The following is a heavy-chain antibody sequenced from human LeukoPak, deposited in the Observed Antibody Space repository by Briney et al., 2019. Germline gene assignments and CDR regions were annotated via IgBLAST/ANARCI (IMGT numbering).Heavy chain of an antibody. D-gene: IGHD2-2*01. CDR3: ATDCSSTSCYGFVDY. CDR2: FDPEDGET. V-gene: IGHV1-24*01. CDR1: GYTLTELS. J-gene: IGHJ4*02. Sequence: ASVKVSCKVSGYTLTELSMHWVRQAPGKGLEGMGGFDPEDGETIYAQKFQGRVTMTEDTSTDTAYMELSSLRSEDTAVYYCATDCSSTSCYGFVDYWGQGTLVTVSS.